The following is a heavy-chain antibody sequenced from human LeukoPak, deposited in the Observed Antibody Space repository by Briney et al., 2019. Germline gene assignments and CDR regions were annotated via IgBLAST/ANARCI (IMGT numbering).Heavy chain of an antibody. D-gene: IGHD5-24*01. V-gene: IGHV3-43*01. J-gene: IGHJ4*02. CDR3: AKESEMATAYDS. CDR1: GFTFDDYT. CDR2: ISWYGDSR. Sequence: GGSLRLSCAASGFTFDDYTMHWVRQAPGKGLEWVSLISWYGDSRYYADSVKGRFTISRDNSKNSLYLQMNSLRTEDTALYYCAKESEMATAYDSWGQGTLVTVSP.